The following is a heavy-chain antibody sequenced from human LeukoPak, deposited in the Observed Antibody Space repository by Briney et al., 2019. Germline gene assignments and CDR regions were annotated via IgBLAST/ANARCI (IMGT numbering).Heavy chain of an antibody. J-gene: IGHJ6*02. CDR2: ISYSGST. V-gene: IGHV4-39*07. CDR1: GGSISSSSYY. CDR3: ARAPDYDFWSGYYMDV. D-gene: IGHD3-3*01. Sequence: SETLSLTCTVSGGSISSSSYYWGWIRQPPGKGLEWIGSISYSGSTYYNPSLKSRVTISVDTSKNQFSLKLSSVTAADTAVYYCARAPDYDFWSGYYMDVWGQGTTVTVSS.